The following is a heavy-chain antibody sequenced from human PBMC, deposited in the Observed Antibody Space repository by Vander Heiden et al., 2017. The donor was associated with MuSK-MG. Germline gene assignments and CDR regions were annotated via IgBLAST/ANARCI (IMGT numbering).Heavy chain of an antibody. V-gene: IGHV1-8*03. CDR2: MNTNSGNT. CDR3: AKITTGGPHLNYYFDY. CDR1: GYTFTSYD. Sequence: QVQLVQSGAEVKKPGASVKVSCKASGYTFTSYDINWVRQATGQGLEWMGWMNTNSGNTGYAQKGQGRVTITRNTSISTADMERSSMRSEATAVYYCAKITTGGPHLNYYFDYWGQGTMVTVYS. D-gene: IGHD4-17*01. J-gene: IGHJ4*02.